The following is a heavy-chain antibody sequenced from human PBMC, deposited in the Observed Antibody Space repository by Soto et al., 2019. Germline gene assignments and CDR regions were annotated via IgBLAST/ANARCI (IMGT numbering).Heavy chain of an antibody. CDR1: GYTFTSYG. Sequence: GASVKVSCKASGYTFTSYGISWVRQAPGQGLEWMGWISAYNGNTNYAQKLQGRVTMTTDTSTSTAYMELRSLRSDDTAVYYCARVWIYFFMLLGPTRCFDLWGQGTLVTVSS. CDR2: ISAYNGNT. J-gene: IGHJ5*02. D-gene: IGHD3-10*01. CDR3: ARVWIYFFMLLGPTRCFDL. V-gene: IGHV1-18*01.